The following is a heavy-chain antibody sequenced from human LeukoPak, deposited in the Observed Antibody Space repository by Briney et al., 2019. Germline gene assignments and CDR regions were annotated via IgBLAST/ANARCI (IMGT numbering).Heavy chain of an antibody. Sequence: QPGGSLRLSCAASGFTFSSYAMSWVRQAPGKGLEWVSAISGSGGSTYYADSVKGRFTISRDNSKNTLYLQMNSLRAEDTAVYYCAKDPDYDFWSGYYTGMIQREGGFDPWGQGTLVTVSS. D-gene: IGHD3-3*01. CDR2: ISGSGGST. CDR3: AKDPDYDFWSGYYTGMIQREGGFDP. CDR1: GFTFSSYA. V-gene: IGHV3-23*01. J-gene: IGHJ5*02.